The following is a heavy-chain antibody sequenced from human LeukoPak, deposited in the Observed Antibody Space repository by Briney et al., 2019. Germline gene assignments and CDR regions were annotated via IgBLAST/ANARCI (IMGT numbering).Heavy chain of an antibody. J-gene: IGHJ4*01. CDR2: IRQDGGEK. V-gene: IGHV3-7*01. D-gene: IGHD6-13*01. CDR3: ARDGAAAGLYFDL. CDR1: GFTFTDYW. Sequence: GGSLRLSCAVSGFTFTDYWMNWVRQAPGKGLEWVASIRQDGGEKSYVDSVKGRFTISRDNTKSSLYLQINSLRAEDTAVYYCARDGAAAGLYFDLWGQGTLVTVSS.